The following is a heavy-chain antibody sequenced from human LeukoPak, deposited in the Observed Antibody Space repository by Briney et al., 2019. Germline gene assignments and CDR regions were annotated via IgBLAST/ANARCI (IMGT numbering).Heavy chain of an antibody. D-gene: IGHD1-26*01. Sequence: GESLKISCKGSEDTFTNYWIGWVRQMPEKGLEWMGIIYPGDSDTRYSPSFQGQVTISADKSISTAYLQWSSLKASDTAMYYCARRSSGSYLDAFDIWGQGTMVTVSS. V-gene: IGHV5-51*01. J-gene: IGHJ3*02. CDR1: EDTFTNYW. CDR3: ARRSSGSYLDAFDI. CDR2: IYPGDSDT.